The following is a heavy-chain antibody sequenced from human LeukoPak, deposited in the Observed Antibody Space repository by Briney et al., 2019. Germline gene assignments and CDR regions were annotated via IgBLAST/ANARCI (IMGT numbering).Heavy chain of an antibody. D-gene: IGHD3-10*01. CDR2: ISSSGSTI. CDR1: GFTFTSYE. V-gene: IGHV3-48*03. CDR3: ASAHIYYGSGSYRNYYGMDV. J-gene: IGHJ6*02. Sequence: GGSLRLSCAASGFTFTSYEMNWVRQAPGKGLEWVSYISSSGSTIYCADSVKGRFTISRDNAKNSLYLQMNSLRAEDTAVYYCASAHIYYGSGSYRNYYGMDVWGQGTTVTVSS.